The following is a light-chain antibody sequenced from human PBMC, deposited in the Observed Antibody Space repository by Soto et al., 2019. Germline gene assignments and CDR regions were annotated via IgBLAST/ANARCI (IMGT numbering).Light chain of an antibody. CDR3: QSYDSSLSVWV. CDR2: GNS. J-gene: IGLJ3*02. V-gene: IGLV1-40*01. CDR1: SSNIGAGYD. Sequence: QSVLTQPPSVSGAPGQRVTISCTGSSSNIGAGYDVHWYQQLPGTAPKLLIYGNSNRPSGVPDRFSGSKSGTSASLAITGLQAEVEADYYCQSYDSSLSVWVFGGGTKLPS.